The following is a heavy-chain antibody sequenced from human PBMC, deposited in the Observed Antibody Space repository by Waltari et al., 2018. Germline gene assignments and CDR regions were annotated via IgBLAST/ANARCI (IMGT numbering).Heavy chain of an antibody. CDR1: GFDFPHYA. CDR3: ARIAARSRVDY. V-gene: IGHV3-9*01. CDR2: ITLNGGSV. Sequence: EVQLVESGGGVVQPGRSLSLSCVVSGFDFPHYARYWVRQAPGKGLELISGITLNGGSVAYADSVKGRFTIARDNAKNSLYLPMASLRVEDTAFYYCARIAARSRVDYWGQGTLVTVSS. D-gene: IGHD6-6*01. J-gene: IGHJ4*02.